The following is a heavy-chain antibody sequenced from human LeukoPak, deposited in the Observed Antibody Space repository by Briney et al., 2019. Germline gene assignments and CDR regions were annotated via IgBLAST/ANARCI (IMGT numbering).Heavy chain of an antibody. CDR3: ARDIAARPEWFDP. D-gene: IGHD6-6*01. Sequence: SETLSLTCTVSGYSISSGYYWGWIRQPPGKGLEWIGSIYHSGSTYYNPSLKSRVTISVDTSKNQFSLKLSSVTAADTAVYYCARDIAARPEWFDPWGQGTLVTVSS. J-gene: IGHJ5*02. CDR1: GYSISSGYY. V-gene: IGHV4-38-2*02. CDR2: IYHSGST.